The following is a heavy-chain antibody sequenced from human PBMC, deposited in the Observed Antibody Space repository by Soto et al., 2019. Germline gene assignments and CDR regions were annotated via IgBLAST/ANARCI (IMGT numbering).Heavy chain of an antibody. CDR3: ADLSKYCTSSNCA. D-gene: IGHD2-2*01. CDR1: GFTFSSYS. J-gene: IGHJ5*02. V-gene: IGHV3-23*01. CDR2: IGTSAST. Sequence: DVRLLESGGGLVQPGGSLRLSCAASGFTFSSYSMSWVRQAPGKGLEWVSTIGTSASTYYGDSVRGRFTISRDNSKNTLYLLMHSLRAEDTAVYYCADLSKYCTSSNCAWGQGTLVTVSS.